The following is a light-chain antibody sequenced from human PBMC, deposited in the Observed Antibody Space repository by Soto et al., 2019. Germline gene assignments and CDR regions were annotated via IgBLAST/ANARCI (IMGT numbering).Light chain of an antibody. J-gene: IGKJ5*01. Sequence: IVLTQSPGTLSLFPGERATLSCRASQSLSTRYFAWYQQKPGQAPRLLIYGASSRATGLPDRFSGSGSGTDFTLTISRLEPEDLAVYHCQQYGSSPTFGQGTRLEIK. CDR1: QSLSTRY. CDR2: GAS. V-gene: IGKV3-20*01. CDR3: QQYGSSPT.